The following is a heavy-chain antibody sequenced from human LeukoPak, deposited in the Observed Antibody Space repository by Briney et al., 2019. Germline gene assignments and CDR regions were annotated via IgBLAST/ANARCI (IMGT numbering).Heavy chain of an antibody. D-gene: IGHD2/OR15-2a*01. CDR3: ARETTSLFDS. V-gene: IGHV6-1*01. Sequence: SQTLSLTCVISGDSVSSNSAAWNWIRQSPSGGLEWLGRTYYRSKWYNDYAVSVKSRITLNPDRSKNQVSLQMNSVTPEDTAVYYCARETTSLFDSWGQGTLVTVSS. CDR2: TYYRSKWYN. J-gene: IGHJ4*02. CDR1: GDSVSSNSAA.